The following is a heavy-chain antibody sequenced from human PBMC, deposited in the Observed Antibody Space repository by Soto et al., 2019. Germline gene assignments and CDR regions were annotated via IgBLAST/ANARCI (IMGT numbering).Heavy chain of an antibody. D-gene: IGHD3-10*01. CDR2: IYHSGST. J-gene: IGHJ4*02. Sequence: SETLSLTCAVSGGSISSGGYSWSWIRQPPGKGLEWIGYIYHSGSTYYNPSLRSRVTISVDRSKNQFSLKLSSVTAADTAVYYCAGDLVSGGFRGVLSTEPDGWGQGTLVTVAS. CDR3: AGDLVSGGFRGVLSTEPDG. CDR1: GGSISSGGYS. V-gene: IGHV4-30-2*01.